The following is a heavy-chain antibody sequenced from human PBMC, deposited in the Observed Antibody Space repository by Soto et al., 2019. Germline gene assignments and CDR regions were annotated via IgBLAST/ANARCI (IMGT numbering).Heavy chain of an antibody. D-gene: IGHD1-1*01. V-gene: IGHV1-69*12. J-gene: IGHJ4*02. CDR1: GGTFSSYA. CDR2: IIPIFGTA. Sequence: QVQLVQSGAEVKKPGSSVKVSCKASGGTFSSYAISWVRQAPGQGLEWMGGIIPIFGTANYAQKFQGRVTITADDSTSTAYMELSSLRSEDTAVYYCARVGTEMATTGGYYWGQGTLVTVSS. CDR3: ARVGTEMATTGGYY.